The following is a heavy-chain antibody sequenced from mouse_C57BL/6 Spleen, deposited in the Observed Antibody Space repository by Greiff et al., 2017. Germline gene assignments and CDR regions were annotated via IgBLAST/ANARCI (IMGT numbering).Heavy chain of an antibody. V-gene: IGHV7-3*01. Sequence: EVQGVESGGGLVQPGGSLSLSCAASGFTFTDYYMSWVRQPPGKALEWLGFIRNKANGYTTEYSASVKGRFTISRDNSQSILYLQMNALRAEDSATYYCARYAYGSSYAMDYWGQGTSVTVSS. CDR2: IRNKANGYTT. CDR1: GFTFTDYY. J-gene: IGHJ4*01. CDR3: ARYAYGSSYAMDY. D-gene: IGHD1-1*01.